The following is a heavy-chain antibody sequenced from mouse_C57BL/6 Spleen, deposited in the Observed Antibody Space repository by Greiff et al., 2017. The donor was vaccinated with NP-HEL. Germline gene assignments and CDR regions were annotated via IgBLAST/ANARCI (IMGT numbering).Heavy chain of an antibody. CDR3: ARSVVATDYYAMDY. CDR2: IYPGDGDT. CDR1: GYAFSSSW. V-gene: IGHV1-82*01. Sequence: VQLQQSGPELVKPGASVKISCKASGYAFSSSWMNWVTQRPGKGLEWIGRIYPGDGDTNYNGKFKGKATLTADKSSSTAYMQLSSLTSEDSAVYFCARSVVATDYYAMDYWGQGTSVTVSS. D-gene: IGHD1-1*01. J-gene: IGHJ4*01.